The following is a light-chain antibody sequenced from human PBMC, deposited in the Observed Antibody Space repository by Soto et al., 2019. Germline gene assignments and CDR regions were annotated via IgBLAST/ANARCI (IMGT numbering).Light chain of an antibody. Sequence: QSVLTQPASVSGSPGQAITISCTGTTSDVGGYKYVSWYQHHPGKAPKLIIYEVSHRPSGVSNRFSGSKSGNTASLTISGLQAEDEADYYCSSYTSSSTKVFGGGTKLTVL. CDR1: TSDVGGYKY. V-gene: IGLV2-14*01. CDR2: EVS. J-gene: IGLJ2*01. CDR3: SSYTSSSTKV.